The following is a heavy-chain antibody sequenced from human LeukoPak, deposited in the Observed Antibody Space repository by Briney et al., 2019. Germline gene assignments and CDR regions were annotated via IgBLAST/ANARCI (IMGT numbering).Heavy chain of an antibody. J-gene: IGHJ5*02. CDR3: AREQKVITFGGVIGP. CDR2: INSDGSST. CDR1: GFTFSSYW. Sequence: PGGSLRLSCAASGFTFSSYWMHWVRQAPGKGLVRVSRINSDGSSTSYADSVKGRFTISRDNTKNTLYLQMNSLRAEDTAVYYCAREQKVITFGGVIGPWGQGTLVTVSS. V-gene: IGHV3-74*01. D-gene: IGHD3-16*01.